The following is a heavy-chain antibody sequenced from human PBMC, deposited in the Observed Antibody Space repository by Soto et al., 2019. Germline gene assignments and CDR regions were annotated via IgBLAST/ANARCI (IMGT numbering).Heavy chain of an antibody. Sequence: PGGSLRLSCAASGFTFSSYAMSWVRQAPGKGLEWVSAISGSGGSTYYADSVKGRFTISRDNSKNTLYLQMNSLRAEDTAVYYCAKDTYDSSGYGVARDFDYWGRGTLVTVSS. D-gene: IGHD3-22*01. J-gene: IGHJ4*02. CDR3: AKDTYDSSGYGVARDFDY. V-gene: IGHV3-23*01. CDR1: GFTFSSYA. CDR2: ISGSGGST.